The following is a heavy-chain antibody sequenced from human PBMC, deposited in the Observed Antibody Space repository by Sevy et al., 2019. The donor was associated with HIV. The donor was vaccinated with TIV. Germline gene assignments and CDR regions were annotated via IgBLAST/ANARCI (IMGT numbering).Heavy chain of an antibody. CDR2: ISGSGGST. Sequence: GGSLRLSCAASGFTFSSYAMSWVRQAPGKGLEWVSAISGSGGSTYYADSVKGRFTISRDNSKNTLYLQMNSLKTEDTAVYYCASVVKNDFWDGHVNYYGLDVWGQGTTVTVSS. V-gene: IGHV3-23*01. J-gene: IGHJ6*02. D-gene: IGHD3-3*01. CDR3: ASVVKNDFWDGHVNYYGLDV. CDR1: GFTFSSYA.